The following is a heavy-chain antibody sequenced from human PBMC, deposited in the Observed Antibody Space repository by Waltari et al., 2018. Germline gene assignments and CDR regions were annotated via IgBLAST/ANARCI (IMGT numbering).Heavy chain of an antibody. CDR1: GYRYSCCD. V-gene: IGHV1-8*02. Sequence: QGQLVQSGAEVKKPGASVTVSCRASGYRYSCCDINWVRQASGQGLEWMGWMNPNSGNTGYAQSFQGRVTMTRDTSTRTAYMELSNLRSDDTAVYYCARRQAKGLDLWGLGTTVIVSS. J-gene: IGHJ6*02. CDR3: ARRQAKGLDL. CDR2: MNPNSGNT.